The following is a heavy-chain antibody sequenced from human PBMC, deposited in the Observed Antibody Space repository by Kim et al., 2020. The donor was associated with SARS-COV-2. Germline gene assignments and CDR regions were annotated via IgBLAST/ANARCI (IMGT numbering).Heavy chain of an antibody. CDR3: ARDPSYYYDSSGYQFDY. J-gene: IGHJ4*02. D-gene: IGHD3-22*01. Sequence: FQGRVTMTRYTSTSTVYMELSSLRSEDTAVYYCARDPSYYYDSSGYQFDYWGQGTLVTVSS. V-gene: IGHV1-46*01.